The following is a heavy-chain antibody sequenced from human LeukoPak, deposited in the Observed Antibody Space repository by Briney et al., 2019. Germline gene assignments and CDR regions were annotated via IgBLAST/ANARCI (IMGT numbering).Heavy chain of an antibody. CDR2: TYYRSTWYN. CDR3: ARRLTQYDCFDP. J-gene: IGHJ5*02. V-gene: IGHV6-1*01. Sequence: SLTLSLTCAISGDSVSSNSVTWNWIRQSPSRGLEWLGRTYYRSTWYNDYAVSVRGRITVNPDTSKNQFSLHLNSVTPEDTAVYYCARRLTQYDCFDPWGQGILVTVSS. CDR1: GDSVSSNSVT. D-gene: IGHD2-2*01.